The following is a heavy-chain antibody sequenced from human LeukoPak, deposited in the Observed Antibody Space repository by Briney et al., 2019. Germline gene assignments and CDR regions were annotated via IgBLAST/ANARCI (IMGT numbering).Heavy chain of an antibody. Sequence: GGSLRLSCAASGFTFSSYSMNWVRQAPGKGLEWVSGISWNSGSIGYADSVKGRFTISRDNSKNSLYLQMNSLRAEDTALYYCAKDFPKHVDIVARNWFDPWGQGTLVTVSS. D-gene: IGHD5-12*01. CDR3: AKDFPKHVDIVARNWFDP. CDR2: ISWNSGSI. V-gene: IGHV3-9*01. J-gene: IGHJ5*02. CDR1: GFTFSSYS.